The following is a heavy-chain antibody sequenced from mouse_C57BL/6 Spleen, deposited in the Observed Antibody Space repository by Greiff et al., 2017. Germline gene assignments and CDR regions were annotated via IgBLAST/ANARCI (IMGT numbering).Heavy chain of an antibody. D-gene: IGHD2-4*01. CDR3: AKMGYDSVAWFAY. J-gene: IGHJ3*01. CDR1: GFSLTSYG. CDR2: IWRGGST. Sequence: VKVVESGPGLVQPSQSLSITCTVSGFSLTSYGVHWVRQSPGKGLEWLGVIWRGGSTDYNAAFMSRLSITKDNSKGQVFFKMNSLQADDTAIYYCAKMGYDSVAWFAYWGQGTLVTVSA. V-gene: IGHV2-5*01.